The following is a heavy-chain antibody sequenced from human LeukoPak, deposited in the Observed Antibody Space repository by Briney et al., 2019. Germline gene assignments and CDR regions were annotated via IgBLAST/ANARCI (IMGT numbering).Heavy chain of an antibody. J-gene: IGHJ4*02. D-gene: IGHD2-15*01. Sequence: PGGSLRLSCAASGFTFSSYSMNWVRQAPGKGLEWVSYISSSSSTIYYADSVKGRFTISRDNAKNSLYLQMNSLGAEDTAVYYCAKDIVVVAASVDYWGQGTLVTVSS. CDR2: ISSSSSTI. V-gene: IGHV3-48*04. CDR1: GFTFSSYS. CDR3: AKDIVVVAASVDY.